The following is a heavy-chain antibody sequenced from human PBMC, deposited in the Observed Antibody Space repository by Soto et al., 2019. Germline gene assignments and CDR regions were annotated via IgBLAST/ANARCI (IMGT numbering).Heavy chain of an antibody. CDR2: ISYDGSNK. D-gene: IGHD3-22*01. V-gene: IGHV3-30-3*01. CDR3: ARVGSPYYYDSSGYTFDY. CDR1: GFTFSSYA. Sequence: GGSLRLSCAASGFTFSSYAMHWVRQAPGKGLEWVAVISYDGSNKYYADSVKGRFTISRDNAKNSLYLQMNSLRAEDTAVYYCARVGSPYYYDSSGYTFDYWGQGTLVTVSS. J-gene: IGHJ4*02.